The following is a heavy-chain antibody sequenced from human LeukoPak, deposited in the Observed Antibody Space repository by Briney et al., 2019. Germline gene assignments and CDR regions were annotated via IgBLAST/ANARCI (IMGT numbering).Heavy chain of an antibody. CDR1: EFTFSSHG. D-gene: IGHD2-15*01. CDR2: ISASGGST. J-gene: IGHJ4*02. Sequence: GGSLRLSCAASEFTFSSHGMNWVRQAPGKGLEWVSGISASGGSTYYADSVKGRFTISRDNSKNTLYLQMNSLRAEDTAVYYCAKDGRYCSGGSCYWVTRGYYFDYWGQGTLVTVSS. CDR3: AKDGRYCSGGSCYWVTRGYYFDY. V-gene: IGHV3-23*01.